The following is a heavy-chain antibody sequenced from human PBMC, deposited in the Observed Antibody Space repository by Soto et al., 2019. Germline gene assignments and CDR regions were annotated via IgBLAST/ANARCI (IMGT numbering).Heavy chain of an antibody. D-gene: IGHD6-19*01. CDR2: ISGSGGTT. V-gene: IGHV3-23*01. Sequence: EVQLLESGGGLVQPGGSLRLSCAASRFTFSSYAMTWVRQAPGKGLEWVSTISGSGGTTYYADSVKGRFTISRDNSKNPLYLQMNSLRAEDTAVYYCAKGPRSSGPYNWFDPWGQGTLVIVSS. CDR3: AKGPRSSGPYNWFDP. CDR1: RFTFSSYA. J-gene: IGHJ5*02.